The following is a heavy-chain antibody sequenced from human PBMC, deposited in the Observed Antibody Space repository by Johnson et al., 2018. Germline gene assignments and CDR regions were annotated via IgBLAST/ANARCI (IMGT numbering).Heavy chain of an antibody. V-gene: IGHV3-21*01. CDR1: GFTFSNYG. CDR3: ARSQAVQH. J-gene: IGHJ1*01. Sequence: VQLVQSGGGVVQPGRSLRLSCAASGFTFSNYGMHWVRQAPGKGLEWVASISSSSSYIYNADSMKGRFTISRDNAKNSLHLQMNSLRAEDTAVYYCARSQAVQHWGQGTLVTVSS. CDR2: ISSSSSYI.